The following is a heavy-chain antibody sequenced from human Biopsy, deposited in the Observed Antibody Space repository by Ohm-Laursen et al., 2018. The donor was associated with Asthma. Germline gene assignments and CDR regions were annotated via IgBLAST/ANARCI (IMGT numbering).Heavy chain of an antibody. D-gene: IGHD2-21*02. Sequence: TLSLTRTVSGVSISSDYWSWIRQPPGKGLEWIGHIYYSGSTNYQPSLKSRVTISVDTSKNQFSLKLRSVTAADAAVYYCARGISRVTGLFDHFDSWGQGTLVTVSS. J-gene: IGHJ4*02. CDR1: GVSISSDY. CDR2: IYYSGST. V-gene: IGHV4-59*01. CDR3: ARGISRVTGLFDHFDS.